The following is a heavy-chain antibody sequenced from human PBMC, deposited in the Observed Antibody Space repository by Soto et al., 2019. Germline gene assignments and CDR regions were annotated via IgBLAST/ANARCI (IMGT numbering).Heavy chain of an antibody. CDR1: GGSISSGGYY. J-gene: IGHJ5*02. V-gene: IGHV4-31*03. CDR2: IYYSGST. D-gene: IGHD6-6*01. CDR3: ARAPRGEQLVSTWFDP. Sequence: SETLSLTCTVSGGSISSGGYYWSWIRQHPGKGLEWIGYIYYSGSTYYNPSLKSRVTISVDTSKNQFSLKLSSVTAANTAVYYCARAPRGEQLVSTWFDPWGQGTLVTV.